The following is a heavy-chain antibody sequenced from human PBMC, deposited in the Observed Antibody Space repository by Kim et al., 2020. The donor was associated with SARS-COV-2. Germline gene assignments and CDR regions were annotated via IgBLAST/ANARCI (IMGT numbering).Heavy chain of an antibody. D-gene: IGHD3-16*01. CDR1: GFRFSYYW. J-gene: IGHJ4*02. CDR3: ASPPWGGNALK. V-gene: IGHV3-7*03. CDR2: IKQDGSET. Sequence: GGSLRLSCAASGFRFSYYWMSWVRQAPGKGLEWVANIKQDGSETYYVDSVKGRFTISKDNAKNSLYLQMNSLRAEHTDVYYCASPPWGGNALKWGQGTL.